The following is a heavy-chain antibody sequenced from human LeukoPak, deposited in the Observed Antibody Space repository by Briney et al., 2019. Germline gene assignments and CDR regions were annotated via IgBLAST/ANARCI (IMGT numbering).Heavy chain of an antibody. CDR2: IYYSGST. V-gene: IGHV4-30-4*01. Sequence: SRTLSLTCTVSGCSISSGGYYWGWIRQPPGQGRVWIGYIYYSGSTYYNPSLKSRVTISVDPYKNQLSPKVSSVTAADTAVYYCARDAGAFDIWGQGTMVTVSS. D-gene: IGHD6-13*01. J-gene: IGHJ3*02. CDR3: ARDAGAFDI. CDR1: GCSISSGGYY.